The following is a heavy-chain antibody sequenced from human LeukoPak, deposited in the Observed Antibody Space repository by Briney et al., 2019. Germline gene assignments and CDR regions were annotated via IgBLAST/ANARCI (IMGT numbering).Heavy chain of an antibody. V-gene: IGHV3-48*01. J-gene: IGHJ5*02. Sequence: GGSLRLSCAASGFTFSSYSMNWVRQAPGKGLEWVSYISSSSSTIYYADSVKGRFTISRDNAKNSLYLQMNSLRAEDTAVYYCARESLEMSPWGQGTLVTISS. CDR3: ARESLEMSP. D-gene: IGHD5-24*01. CDR1: GFTFSSYS. CDR2: ISSSSSTI.